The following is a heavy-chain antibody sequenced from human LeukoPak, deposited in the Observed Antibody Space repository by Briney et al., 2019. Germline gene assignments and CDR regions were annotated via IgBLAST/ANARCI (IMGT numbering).Heavy chain of an antibody. CDR2: IHSTGST. V-gene: IGHV4-61*05. J-gene: IGHJ4*02. CDR1: GGSISRSSYY. D-gene: IGHD5-12*01. CDR3: AREHPVAIAPDF. Sequence: SETLSLTCTVSGGSISRSSYYWGWIRQPPGKGLEWIGRIHSTGSTNYNPSLKSRVTMSVDTSKNQFSLKLTSVTAADTAIYCCAREHPVAIAPDFWGQGTLVTVSS.